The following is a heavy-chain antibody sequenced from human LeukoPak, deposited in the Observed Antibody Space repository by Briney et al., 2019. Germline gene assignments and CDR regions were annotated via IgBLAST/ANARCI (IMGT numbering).Heavy chain of an antibody. Sequence: GASVKVSCKAFGYTFTGYYMHWVRQAPGQGLEWMGWINPNSGGTNYAQKFQGRVTMTRDTSISTAYMELSRLRSDDTAVYYCARSTSYSGSIGYWGQGTLVTVSS. J-gene: IGHJ4*02. CDR3: ARSTSYSGSIGY. D-gene: IGHD1-26*01. CDR1: GYTFTGYY. CDR2: INPNSGGT. V-gene: IGHV1-2*02.